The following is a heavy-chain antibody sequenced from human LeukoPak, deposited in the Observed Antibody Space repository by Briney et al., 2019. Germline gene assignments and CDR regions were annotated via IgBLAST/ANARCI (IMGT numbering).Heavy chain of an antibody. J-gene: IGHJ6*02. CDR3: ARARGDYDSSGYYYYYYGMDV. CDR1: GGTFSGYT. Sequence: SVKVSCKASGGTFSGYTISWVRQAPGQGLEWMGRIIPILGIANYAQKFQGRVTITADKSTSTAYMELSSLRSEDTAVYYCARARGDYDSSGYYYYYYGMDVWGQGTTVTVSS. V-gene: IGHV1-69*02. CDR2: IIPILGIA. D-gene: IGHD3-22*01.